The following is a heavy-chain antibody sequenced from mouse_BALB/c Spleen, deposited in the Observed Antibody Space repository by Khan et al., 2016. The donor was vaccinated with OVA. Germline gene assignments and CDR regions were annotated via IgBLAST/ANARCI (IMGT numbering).Heavy chain of an antibody. V-gene: IGHV3-2*02. Sequence: VQLKESGPGLVKPSQSLSLTCTVTGYSITSGYAWNWIRQFPGNKLEWMGYISYSGVTSYTPSLKSRISITRDTSKNQFFLQLNSVTTEDTATYSCARGNSYGYYFDYWGQGTTLTVSS. D-gene: IGHD1-1*01. CDR3: ARGNSYGYYFDY. CDR1: GYSITSGYA. CDR2: ISYSGVT. J-gene: IGHJ2*01.